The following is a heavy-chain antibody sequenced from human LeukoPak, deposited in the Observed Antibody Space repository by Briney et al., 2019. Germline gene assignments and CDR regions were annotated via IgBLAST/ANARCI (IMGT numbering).Heavy chain of an antibody. D-gene: IGHD2/OR15-2a*01. CDR1: GFTFSSYA. Sequence: GGSLRLSCAASGFTFSSYAMHWVRQAPGKGLEGVAVISYDGSNKYYADSVKGRFTISRDNSKNTLYLQMNSLRAEDTAVYYCARGGWRIPRVYFDYWGQGTLVTVSS. J-gene: IGHJ4*02. CDR3: ARGGWRIPRVYFDY. V-gene: IGHV3-30-3*01. CDR2: ISYDGSNK.